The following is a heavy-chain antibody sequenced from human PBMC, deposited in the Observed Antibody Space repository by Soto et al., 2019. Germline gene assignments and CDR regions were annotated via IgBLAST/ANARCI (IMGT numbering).Heavy chain of an antibody. CDR3: AKWHTYNYDSLAFSGFDC. J-gene: IGHJ4*02. Sequence: XGSLRLSCVASGVTFSSYAMTWVRKAPGKGLEWVSAISGGDGSPSYADSVKGRFTISRDNSKNTLYLHMNSLRADDTAAYYCAKWHTYNYDSLAFSGFDCWGQGNQVTVSS. D-gene: IGHD3-16*01. V-gene: IGHV3-23*01. CDR2: ISGGDGSP. CDR1: GVTFSSYA.